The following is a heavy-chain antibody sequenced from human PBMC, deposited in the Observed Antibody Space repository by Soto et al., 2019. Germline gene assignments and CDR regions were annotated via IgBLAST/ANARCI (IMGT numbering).Heavy chain of an antibody. V-gene: IGHV3-73*01. J-gene: IGHJ4*02. CDR3: TRHSVDLGITGTPFDY. CDR2: IRSKANSYAT. CDR1: GFTFSGSA. Sequence: GGSLRLSCAASGFTFSGSAMHWVRQASGKGLEWVGRIRSKANSYATAYAASVKGRFTISRDDSKNTAYLQMNSLKTEDTAVYYCTRHSVDLGITGTPFDYWGQGTLVTVSS. D-gene: IGHD1-20*01.